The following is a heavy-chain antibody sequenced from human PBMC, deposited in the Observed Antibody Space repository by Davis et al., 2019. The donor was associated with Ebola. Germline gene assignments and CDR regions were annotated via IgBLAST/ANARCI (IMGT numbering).Heavy chain of an antibody. V-gene: IGHV3-49*03. CDR1: GFTVSSNY. J-gene: IGHJ6*02. CDR2: IRSKAYGGTT. CDR3: TRQAGSLLWFGELLYRPYYYGMDV. D-gene: IGHD3-10*01. Sequence: GESLKISCAASGFTVSSNYLNWFRQAPGKGLEWVGFIRSKAYGGTTEYAASVKGRFTISRDDSESIAYLQMNSLKTEDTAVYYCTRQAGSLLWFGELLYRPYYYGMDVWGQGTTVTVSS.